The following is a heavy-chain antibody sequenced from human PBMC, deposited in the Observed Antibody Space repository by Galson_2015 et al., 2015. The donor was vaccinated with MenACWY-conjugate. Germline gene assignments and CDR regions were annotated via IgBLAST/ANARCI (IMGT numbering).Heavy chain of an antibody. Sequence: ETLSLTCTVSGGSVSSSSYYWGWIRQPPGKGLEWIGRIYTSGSSGSTNYNPSLKSRVTISVDTSKNQISLKLSSVTAADTAVYYCASLGYCSTTSCYAFDDWGQGTLVTVSS. CDR2: IYTSGSSGST. CDR1: GGSVSSSSYY. J-gene: IGHJ4*02. V-gene: IGHV4-39*07. D-gene: IGHD2-2*01. CDR3: ASLGYCSTTSCYAFDD.